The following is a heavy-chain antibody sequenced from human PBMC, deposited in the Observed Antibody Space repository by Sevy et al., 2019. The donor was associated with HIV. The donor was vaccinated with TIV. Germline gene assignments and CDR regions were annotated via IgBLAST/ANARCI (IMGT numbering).Heavy chain of an antibody. J-gene: IGHJ4*03. D-gene: IGHD3-3*01. V-gene: IGHV3-7*01. CDR2: LNQAGSEK. Sequence: GGSLRLSCAASGFTFSAYWMSWVRQTPGKGLEWVANLNQAGSEKYPVDSVKGRFTISRDNAKNSLYLQMNSLRVEDTAMYYCATDVLRSLGYWGRGTVVTVSS. CDR3: ATDVLRSLGY. CDR1: GFTFSAYW.